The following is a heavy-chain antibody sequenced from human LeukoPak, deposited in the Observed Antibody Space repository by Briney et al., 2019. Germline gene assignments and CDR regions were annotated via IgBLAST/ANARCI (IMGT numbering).Heavy chain of an antibody. J-gene: IGHJ4*02. V-gene: IGHV1-69*04. D-gene: IGHD5-18*01. CDR1: GGTFSSYA. CDR3: ARVDTVGCYFDY. CDR2: IVPIFGIA. Sequence: GASVKVSCKASGGTFSSYAISWVRQAPGQGLEWMGRIVPIFGIANYAQKFQGRVTITADKSTSTAYMELSSLRSDDTAVYYCARVDTVGCYFDYWGQGTLVTVSS.